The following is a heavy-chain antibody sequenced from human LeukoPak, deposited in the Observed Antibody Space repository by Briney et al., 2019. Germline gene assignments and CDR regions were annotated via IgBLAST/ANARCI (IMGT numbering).Heavy chain of an antibody. CDR2: ISGSGGST. D-gene: IGHD6-6*01. CDR3: AKGGEYISSSWLDY. CDR1: VFTFSSYA. V-gene: IGHV3-23*01. J-gene: IGHJ4*02. Sequence: GESLRLSCAASVFTFSSYAMSWVRQAPGKGLEWVSGISGSGGSTYYADSVKGRFTISRDNSKNTLYLQMNSLRAEDTAVYYCAKGGEYISSSWLDYWGQGTLVTVSS.